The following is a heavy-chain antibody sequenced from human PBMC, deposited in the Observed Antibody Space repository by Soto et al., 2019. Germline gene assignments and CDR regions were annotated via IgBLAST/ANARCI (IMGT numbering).Heavy chain of an antibody. CDR2: IYYSGST. CDR3: ARNYGHCFDI. J-gene: IGHJ3*02. Sequence: SETLSLTCTVPGGSIISYYWGWIRQPAEKGLEGIGYIYYSGSTNYNPSLKSRVTISVDTSKKQFSLKLCSVTAADTDVYYCARNYGHCFDIWGQGTMVSVSS. D-gene: IGHD1-7*01. V-gene: IGHV4-59*01. CDR1: GGSIISYY.